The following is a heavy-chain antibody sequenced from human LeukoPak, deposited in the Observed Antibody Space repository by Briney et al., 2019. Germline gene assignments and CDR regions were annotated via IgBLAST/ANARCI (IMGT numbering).Heavy chain of an antibody. Sequence: GGSLRLSCAASGFTFSSYGMHWVRQAPGKGLEWVAVISYDGSNKYYADSVKGRFTISRDNSKNTLYLQMNSLRAEDTAVYYCAKDVFPYGGNDSPAALDYWGQGTLVTVSS. CDR1: GFTFSSYG. D-gene: IGHD4-23*01. CDR2: ISYDGSNK. V-gene: IGHV3-30*18. CDR3: AKDVFPYGGNDSPAALDY. J-gene: IGHJ4*02.